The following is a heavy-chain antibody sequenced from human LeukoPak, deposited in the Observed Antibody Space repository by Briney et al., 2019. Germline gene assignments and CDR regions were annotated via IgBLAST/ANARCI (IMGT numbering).Heavy chain of an antibody. Sequence: GGSLRLSCAASGFTFSSYWMHWVRQAPGKGLVWVSRINSDGSSTSYADSVKGRFTISRDNAKNTLYLQMNSLRAEDTAVYYCARKAGGYSYGPLGYWGQGTLVTVSS. CDR3: ARKAGGYSYGPLGY. J-gene: IGHJ4*02. D-gene: IGHD5-18*01. V-gene: IGHV3-74*01. CDR1: GFTFSSYW. CDR2: INSDGSST.